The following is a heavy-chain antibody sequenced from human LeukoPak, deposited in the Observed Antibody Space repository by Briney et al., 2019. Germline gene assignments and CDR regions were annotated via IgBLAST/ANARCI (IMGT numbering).Heavy chain of an antibody. J-gene: IGHJ1*01. CDR3: PRVPSPGIAAAGTLYFQH. D-gene: IGHD6-13*01. V-gene: IGHV3-30*04. Sequence: PGGSLRLSCAASGFTFSSYAMHWVRQAPGKGLEWVAVISYNGSNKYYADSVKGRFTISRDNSKNTLYLQMNSLRAEDTAVYYCPRVPSPGIAAAGTLYFQHWGEGTLVTVSS. CDR2: ISYNGSNK. CDR1: GFTFSSYA.